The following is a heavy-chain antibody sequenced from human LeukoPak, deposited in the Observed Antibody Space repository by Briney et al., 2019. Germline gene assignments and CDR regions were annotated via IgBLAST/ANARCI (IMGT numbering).Heavy chain of an antibody. CDR2: IKEDGSEK. J-gene: IGHJ4*02. V-gene: IGHV3-7*03. Sequence: GGSLRLSCAGSGFTFSSFWMSWVRQAPGKGLEWVANIKEDGSEKYYVDSVKGRFTISRDNAKNSLYLQMNSLRADDPAVYYCAREYYGGRGALVTVSS. CDR3: AREYY. CDR1: GFTFSSFW.